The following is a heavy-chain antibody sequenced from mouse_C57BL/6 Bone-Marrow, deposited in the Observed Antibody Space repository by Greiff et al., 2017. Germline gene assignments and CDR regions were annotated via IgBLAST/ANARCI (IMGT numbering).Heavy chain of an antibody. Sequence: EVMLVESGGGLVKPGGSLKISCAASGSSFSDYGMHWVRQAPGNGLEWVAYIGSGSSTFYYADTVKGRFTISRDKAKNTLFLQLPSLRSEDTAMYYCARPGYYDSGPVDYWGQGTTLTVSA. CDR3: ARPGYYDSGPVDY. J-gene: IGHJ2*01. CDR2: IGSGSSTF. CDR1: GSSFSDYG. D-gene: IGHD1-1*01. V-gene: IGHV5-17*01.